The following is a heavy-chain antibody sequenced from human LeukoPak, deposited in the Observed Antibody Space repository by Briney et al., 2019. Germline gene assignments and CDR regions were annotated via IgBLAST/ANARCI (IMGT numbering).Heavy chain of an antibody. J-gene: IGHJ4*02. V-gene: IGHV3-7*01. CDR1: GFTFSNYW. Sequence: GGSLRLSCAASGFTFSNYWMSWVRQAPGKGLEWVANIKQDGSEKHYVDSVRGRFTISRDNARNSLYLQMNTVRAEDTAVYYCARVWEGSESCYRPNDCWGQGTLVTVSS. CDR2: IKQDGSEK. CDR3: ARVWEGSESCYRPNDC. D-gene: IGHD3-10*01.